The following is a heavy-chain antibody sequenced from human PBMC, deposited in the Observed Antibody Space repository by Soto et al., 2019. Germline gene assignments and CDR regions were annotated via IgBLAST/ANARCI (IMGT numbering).Heavy chain of an antibody. CDR2: ISWNSGSI. V-gene: IGHV3-9*01. CDR1: GFTFDDYA. CDR3: AKGETSGYDSLDY. J-gene: IGHJ4*02. Sequence: PGGSLRLSCAASGFTFDDYAMHWVRQAPGKGLEWVSGISWNSGSIGYADSVKGRFTISRDNAKNSLYLQMNSLRAEDTALYYCAKGETSGYDSLDYWGQGTLVTVSS. D-gene: IGHD5-12*01.